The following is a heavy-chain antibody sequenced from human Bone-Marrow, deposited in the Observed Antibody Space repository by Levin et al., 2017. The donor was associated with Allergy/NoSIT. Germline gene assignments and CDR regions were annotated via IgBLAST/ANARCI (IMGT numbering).Heavy chain of an antibody. CDR3: ARHKDYGGNGYYYYGMDV. V-gene: IGHV3-9*01. D-gene: IGHD4-23*01. Sequence: SLKISCAASGFTFTDYAIHWIRQAPGRGLEWVSGVSWNSSTIGYADSVKGRFTISRDNAKNSLYLQMNSLRTEDTALYFCARHKDYGGNGYYYYGMDVWGQGTTVTVSS. J-gene: IGHJ6*02. CDR1: GFTFTDYA. CDR2: VSWNSSTI.